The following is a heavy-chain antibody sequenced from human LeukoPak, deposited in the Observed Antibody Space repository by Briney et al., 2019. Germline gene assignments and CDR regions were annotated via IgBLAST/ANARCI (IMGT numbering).Heavy chain of an antibody. J-gene: IGHJ4*02. V-gene: IGHV3-30*18. Sequence: GGSLRLSCAASGFTFSQYAMHWVRQAPDKGLEWVAVMSYDGSAQYYADSVKGRFTISRDNSKKTLYLQMNSLRGDDTAFYYCAKVMITVVTTSKLDSWGQGTLVTVSS. D-gene: IGHD4-23*01. CDR3: AKVMITVVTTSKLDS. CDR2: MSYDGSAQ. CDR1: GFTFSQYA.